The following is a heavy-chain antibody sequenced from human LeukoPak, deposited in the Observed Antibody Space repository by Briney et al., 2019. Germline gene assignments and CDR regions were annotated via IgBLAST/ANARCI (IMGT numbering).Heavy chain of an antibody. CDR2: ISGSGGST. Sequence: GGTLRLSCAASGFTFSSYGMSWVRQAPGKGLEWVSAISGSGGSTYYADSVKGRFTISRDNAKNSLYLQMNSLRAEDTAMYYCARDSVAVVAEAFFRYWGQGTLVTVSS. V-gene: IGHV3-23*01. CDR3: ARDSVAVVAEAFFRY. J-gene: IGHJ4*02. D-gene: IGHD2-15*01. CDR1: GFTFSSYG.